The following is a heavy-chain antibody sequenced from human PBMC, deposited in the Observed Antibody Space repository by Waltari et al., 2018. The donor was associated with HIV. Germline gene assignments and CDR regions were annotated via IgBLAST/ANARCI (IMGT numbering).Heavy chain of an antibody. J-gene: IGHJ4*02. V-gene: IGHV4-61*02. CDR3: ARTDNSVYYHDFYFDD. Sequence: QVQLQESGPGLVKPSQTLSLTCTASGGSINIGTYYRSWIRQPAGMGLEWVGRIFTSGSTNYHPPLKSRVAISADTSKNQFSLRLSSVTAADTAVYYCARTDNSVYYHDFYFDDWGQGTLVTVSS. D-gene: IGHD3-3*01. CDR1: GGSINIGTYY. CDR2: IFTSGST.